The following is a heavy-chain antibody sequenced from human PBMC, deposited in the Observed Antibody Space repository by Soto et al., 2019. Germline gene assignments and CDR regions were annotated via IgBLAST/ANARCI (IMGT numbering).Heavy chain of an antibody. CDR1: GGSFSGYY. J-gene: IGHJ3*02. CDR2: INHSGST. Sequence: QVQLQQWGAGLLKPSETLSLTCAVYGGSFSGYYWSWIRQPPGKGLEWIGEINHSGSTNYNPSLKSRVTISVDTSKNQFSLKLSSVTAADTAVYYCARGRLRFLEWGAFEIWGQGTMVTVSS. D-gene: IGHD3-3*01. V-gene: IGHV4-34*01. CDR3: ARGRLRFLEWGAFEI.